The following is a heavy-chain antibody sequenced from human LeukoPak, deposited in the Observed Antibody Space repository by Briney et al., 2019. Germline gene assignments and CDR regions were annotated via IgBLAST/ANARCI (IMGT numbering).Heavy chain of an antibody. CDR1: GGSISSYY. CDR3: ARDLQMVRGVHAGDY. Sequence: SETLSLTCTVSGGSISSYYWSWIRQPPGKGLEWIGYIYTSGSTNYNPSLKSRVTMSVDTSKNQFSLKLSSVTAADTAVYYCARDLQMVRGVHAGDYWGQGTLVTVSS. V-gene: IGHV4-4*09. J-gene: IGHJ4*02. D-gene: IGHD3-10*01. CDR2: IYTSGST.